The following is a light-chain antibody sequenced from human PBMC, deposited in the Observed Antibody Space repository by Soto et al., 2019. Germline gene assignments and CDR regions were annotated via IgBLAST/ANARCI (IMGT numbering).Light chain of an antibody. V-gene: IGKV3-11*01. CDR1: QSVGSY. Sequence: ELVLTQSPATLSLYPGERATLSCRASQSVGSYLVWYQQKPGQAPRLLIHGASNRATGIPARFSGSGSGTDFTLTISSLEPEDFAVYYCQQRSNWPPLFGQGTRLEIK. CDR3: QQRSNWPPL. CDR2: GAS. J-gene: IGKJ5*01.